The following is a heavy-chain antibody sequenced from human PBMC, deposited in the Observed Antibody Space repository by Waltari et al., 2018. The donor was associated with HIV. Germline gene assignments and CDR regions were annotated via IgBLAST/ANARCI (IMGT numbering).Heavy chain of an antibody. J-gene: IGHJ4*02. D-gene: IGHD3-3*01. CDR3: ARGQDYDFWSGYYYDY. CDR2: INHSGST. CDR1: GGSLSGYS. Sequence: QVQLQQWGAGLLKPSEPLSLTCAVYGGSLSGYSWSWIRQPPGKGLEWIGEINHSGSTNYNPSLKSQVTISVDTSKNQFSLKLSSVTAADTAVYYCARGQDYDFWSGYYYDYWGQGTLVTVSS. V-gene: IGHV4-34*01.